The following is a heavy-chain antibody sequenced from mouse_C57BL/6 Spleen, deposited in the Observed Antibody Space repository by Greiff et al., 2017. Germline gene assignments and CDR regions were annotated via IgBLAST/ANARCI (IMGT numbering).Heavy chain of an antibody. CDR2: INPYNGGT. CDR1: GYTFTDYY. V-gene: IGHV1-19*01. D-gene: IGHD1-1*01. CDR3: ARGTVTTVVGAMDY. J-gene: IGHJ4*01. Sequence: DVKLQESGPVLVKPGASVKMSCKASGYTFTDYYMNWVKQSHGKSLEWIGVINPYNGGTSYNQKFKGKATLTVDKSSSTAYMELNSLTSEDSAVYYGARGTVTTVVGAMDYWGQGTSVTVSS.